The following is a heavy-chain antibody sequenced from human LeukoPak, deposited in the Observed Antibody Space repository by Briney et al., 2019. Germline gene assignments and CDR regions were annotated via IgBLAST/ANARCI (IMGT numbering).Heavy chain of an antibody. CDR2: ISGSGGRT. Sequence: GGSLRLSCAASGFIFSSYAMSWVRLAPGKGLEWISVISGSGGRTDYADSVKGRFTISRDNSKNTLYLQMNSLRAEDTAVYYCARAGPPAFDPWGQGTLVTVSS. J-gene: IGHJ5*02. V-gene: IGHV3-23*01. CDR3: ARAGPPAFDP. CDR1: GFIFSSYA.